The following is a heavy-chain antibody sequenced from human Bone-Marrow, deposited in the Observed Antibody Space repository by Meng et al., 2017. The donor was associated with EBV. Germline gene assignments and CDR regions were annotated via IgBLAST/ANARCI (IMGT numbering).Heavy chain of an antibody. CDR2: INTNTGNP. V-gene: IGHV7-4-1*02. J-gene: IGHJ4*02. Sequence: QVQLVQSGAEVKKPGASVKVSCXXSGYTFTSYAMNWVRQAPGQGLEWMGWINTNTGNPTYAQGFTGRFVFSLDTSVSTAYLQISSLKAEDTAVYYCARDSLAYCGGDCDSGKRNYFDYWGQGTLVTVSS. D-gene: IGHD2-21*02. CDR3: ARDSLAYCGGDCDSGKRNYFDY. CDR1: GYTFTSYA.